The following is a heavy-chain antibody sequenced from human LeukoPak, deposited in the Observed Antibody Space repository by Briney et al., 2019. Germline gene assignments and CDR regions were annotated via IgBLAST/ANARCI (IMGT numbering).Heavy chain of an antibody. CDR2: ISDSGGST. CDR1: GFTFSSYA. CDR3: AKGKGYSYGFPFDS. D-gene: IGHD5-18*01. J-gene: IGHJ4*02. V-gene: IGHV3-23*01. Sequence: GGSLRLSCAASGFTFSSYAMSWVRQAPGKGLEWVSEISDSGGSTYYADSVKGRFTISRDNSKNTVYLQMNSLRAEDSAVYYCAKGKGYSYGFPFDSWGQGTLVTVSS.